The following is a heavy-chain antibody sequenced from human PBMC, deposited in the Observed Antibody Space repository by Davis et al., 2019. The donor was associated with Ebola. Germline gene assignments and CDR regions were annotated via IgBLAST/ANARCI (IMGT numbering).Heavy chain of an antibody. D-gene: IGHD2-8*02. J-gene: IGHJ4*02. V-gene: IGHV4-39*07. CDR1: GGSISSSSYY. CDR2: INHIGRT. CDR3: ARDLLGDYFDY. Sequence: MPSETLSLTCTVSGGSISSSSYYWGWIRQPPGKGLEWIGEINHIGRTNYNPSLKSRVTISVDTSKNQFSLKLSSVTAADTAVYYCARDLLGDYFDYWGQGTLVTVSS.